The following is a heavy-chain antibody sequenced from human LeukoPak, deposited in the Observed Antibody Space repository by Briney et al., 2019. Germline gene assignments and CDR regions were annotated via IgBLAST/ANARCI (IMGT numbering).Heavy chain of an antibody. CDR2: ISAYNGNT. D-gene: IGHD6-13*01. Sequence: ASVKVPCKASGYTFTSYGISWVRQAPGQGLEWMGWISAYNGNTNYAQKLQGRVTMTTDTSTSTAYMELRSLRSDDTAVYYCASYSSSWAAFDYWGQGTLVTVSS. CDR1: GYTFTSYG. V-gene: IGHV1-18*01. CDR3: ASYSSSWAAFDY. J-gene: IGHJ4*02.